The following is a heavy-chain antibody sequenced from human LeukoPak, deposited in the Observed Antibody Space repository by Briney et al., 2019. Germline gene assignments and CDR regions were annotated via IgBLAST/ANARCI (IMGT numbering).Heavy chain of an antibody. CDR1: GFTFSSYG. CDR3: ARDHGVDTAMVLDY. Sequence: GGSLRLSCAASGFTFSSYGMHWVRQAPGNGLEWVAVIWYDGSNKYYADSVKGRFTISRDNSKNTLYLQMNSLRAEDTAVYYCARDHGVDTAMVLDYWGQGTLVTVSS. CDR2: IWYDGSNK. J-gene: IGHJ4*02. D-gene: IGHD5-18*01. V-gene: IGHV3-33*01.